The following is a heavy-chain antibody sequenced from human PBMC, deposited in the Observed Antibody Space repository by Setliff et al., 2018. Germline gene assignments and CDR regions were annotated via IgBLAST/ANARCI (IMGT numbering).Heavy chain of an antibody. V-gene: IGHV3-9*01. CDR3: ATKAVAGT. D-gene: IGHD6-19*01. CDR2: IRAGSDNI. J-gene: IGHJ4*02. Sequence: PGGSLRLSCAASGFIFDDYAMHWVRQAPGKGLEWVSGIRAGSDNIYYPDSVKGRFTISRDNAKKSVDLQMNSLRAEDTAVYYCATKAVAGTGGQGTLVTVSS. CDR1: GFIFDDYA.